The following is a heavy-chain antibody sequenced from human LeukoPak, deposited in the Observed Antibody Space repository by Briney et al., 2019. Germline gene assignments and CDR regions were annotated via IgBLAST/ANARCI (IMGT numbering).Heavy chain of an antibody. D-gene: IGHD3-22*01. Sequence: SEALSLTCAVYGGSFSGYYWSWVRQPPGKGLEWVWEINHSGSPNYNPSLMSRVSLSSDASKNQLPFKLSSVPGAETAVYYCARDIPNYYYDSSGYYYYYYYMDVWGKGTTVTVSS. V-gene: IGHV4-34*01. J-gene: IGHJ6*03. CDR2: INHSGSP. CDR3: ARDIPNYYYDSSGYYYYYYYMDV. CDR1: GGSFSGYY.